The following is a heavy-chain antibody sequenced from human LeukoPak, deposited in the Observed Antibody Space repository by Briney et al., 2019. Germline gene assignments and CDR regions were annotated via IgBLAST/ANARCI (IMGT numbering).Heavy chain of an antibody. J-gene: IGHJ4*02. V-gene: IGHV1-18*01. CDR3: ARMSHDYGDYRFDY. Sequence: ASVKVSCKASGYTFTSYGISWVRQAPGQGLEWMGWISAYNGNTNYAQKLQGRVTMTTDTSTSTAYMELRSLRSDDTAVYYCARMSHDYGDYRFDYWGQGTLVTVSS. D-gene: IGHD4-17*01. CDR1: GYTFTSYG. CDR2: ISAYNGNT.